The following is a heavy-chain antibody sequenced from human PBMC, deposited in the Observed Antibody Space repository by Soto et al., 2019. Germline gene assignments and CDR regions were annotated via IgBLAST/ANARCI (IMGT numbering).Heavy chain of an antibody. D-gene: IGHD1-26*01. Sequence: ASVKVSCKASGYTFTNYGISWVRQAPGQGLEWMGWIGTYNGHTNYAQNFQDRVTMTTDTSTSTAYMEVRSLKSDDTAIYYCARDHRVIGSKWDDCFDPWGQGTLVTVSS. V-gene: IGHV1-18*01. CDR2: IGTYNGHT. CDR1: GYTFTNYG. J-gene: IGHJ5*02. CDR3: ARDHRVIGSKWDDCFDP.